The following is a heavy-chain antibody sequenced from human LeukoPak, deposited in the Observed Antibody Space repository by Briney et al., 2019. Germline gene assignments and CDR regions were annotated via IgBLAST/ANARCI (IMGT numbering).Heavy chain of an antibody. CDR3: ARGAVYSSSWYWGNWFDP. CDR1: GYTFTSYG. Sequence: GASVKVSCKASGYTFTSYGISWVRQAPGQGLEWMGWISAYNGNTNYARKLQGRVTMTTDTSTSTAYMELRSLRSDDTAVYYCARGAVYSSSWYWGNWFDPWGQGTLVTVSS. J-gene: IGHJ5*02. D-gene: IGHD6-13*01. V-gene: IGHV1-18*01. CDR2: ISAYNGNT.